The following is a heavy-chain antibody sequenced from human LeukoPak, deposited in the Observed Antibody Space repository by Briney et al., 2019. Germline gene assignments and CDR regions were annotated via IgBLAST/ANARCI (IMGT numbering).Heavy chain of an antibody. CDR1: GGSFSGYY. J-gene: IGHJ4*02. V-gene: IGHV4-34*01. Sequence: SGTLSLTCAVYGGSFSGYYWSWIRQPPGKGLEWIGEINHSGSTNYNPSLKSRVTISVDTSKNQFSLKLSSVTAADTAVYYCARAPGYCSGGSCSHAKSVDYWGQGTLVTVSS. D-gene: IGHD2-15*01. CDR3: ARAPGYCSGGSCSHAKSVDY. CDR2: INHSGST.